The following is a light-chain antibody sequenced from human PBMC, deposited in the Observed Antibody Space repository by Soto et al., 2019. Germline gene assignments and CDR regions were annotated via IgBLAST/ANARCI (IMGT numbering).Light chain of an antibody. V-gene: IGKV3-20*01. J-gene: IGKJ3*01. CDR1: QTVSSSY. CDR2: GAS. CDR3: QRSGNSLST. Sequence: EIVLTQSPGTLSLSPGERATLSCSASQTVSSSYLAWYQHKPGQAPRLLIYGASSMATGIPDRFSGSGSGTDFTLTISRLEPEDFALYYCQRSGNSLSTFGAGTKVD.